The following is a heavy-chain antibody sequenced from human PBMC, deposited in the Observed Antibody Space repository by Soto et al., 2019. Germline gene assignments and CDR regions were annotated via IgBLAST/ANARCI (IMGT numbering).Heavy chain of an antibody. CDR1: GGSISSYY. J-gene: IGHJ4*02. CDR2: IYYSGST. V-gene: IGHV4-59*01. CDR3: AREVLGAFDY. Sequence: SETLSLTCTVSGGSISSYYWSWIRQPPGKGLEWIGYIYYSGSTNYSPSLKSRVTISVDTSKNQFSLKLSSVTAADTAVYYCAREVLGAFDYWGQGTLVTVS.